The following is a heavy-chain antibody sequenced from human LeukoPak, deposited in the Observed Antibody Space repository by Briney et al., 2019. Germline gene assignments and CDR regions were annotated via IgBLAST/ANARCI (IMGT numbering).Heavy chain of an antibody. CDR3: ARDFGDYGGYYYMDL. V-gene: IGHV3-48*03. Sequence: GGSLRLSCAASGFTFSSYEMNWVRQAPGKGLEWVSYITSISSSTYYADFVKGRFTVSRDNAKNSLYLQMNSLTAEDTAIYYCARDFGDYGGYYYMDLWGKGTTVTVSS. J-gene: IGHJ6*03. CDR1: GFTFSSYE. D-gene: IGHD4-23*01. CDR2: ITSISSST.